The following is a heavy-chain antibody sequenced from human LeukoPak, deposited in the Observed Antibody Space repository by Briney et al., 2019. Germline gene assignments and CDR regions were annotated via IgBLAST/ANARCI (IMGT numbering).Heavy chain of an antibody. D-gene: IGHD2-15*01. CDR2: IYYSGST. J-gene: IGHJ4*02. V-gene: IGHV4-39*07. CDR3: ARGILIREFDY. CDR1: GGSFSSSSYY. Sequence: PAGTLSLTCTVSGGSFSSSSYYWGWIRQPPGKGLEWIGSIYYSGSTYYNPSLESRVTISVDTSKNQFSLRLSPVTAADTAVYYCARGILIREFDYWGQGTLVTVSS.